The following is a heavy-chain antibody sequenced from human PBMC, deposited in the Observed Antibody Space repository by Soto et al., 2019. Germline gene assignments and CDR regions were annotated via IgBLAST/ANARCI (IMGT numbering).Heavy chain of an antibody. V-gene: IGHV4-39*01. Sequence: QLRLQESGPGLVKSSETLSLTCTISGGSVRSSSYYWGWIRQPPGKGLEWIASIYYSGRTHNNPALQRRVTMAIGTYTHQCSLKMNSVTAADTAVYYCARHEGGAAADRPLDYWGQGTLVTVSS. D-gene: IGHD6-13*01. CDR1: GGSVRSSSYY. J-gene: IGHJ4*02. CDR2: IYYSGRT. CDR3: ARHEGGAAADRPLDY.